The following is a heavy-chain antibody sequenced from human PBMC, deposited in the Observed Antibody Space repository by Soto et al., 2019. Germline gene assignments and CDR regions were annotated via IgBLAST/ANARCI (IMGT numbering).Heavy chain of an antibody. D-gene: IGHD2-2*01. V-gene: IGHV3-23*01. CDR3: AKVGYCSSTSCLDWYFDY. Sequence: EVQLLESGGGWLSPGGSLGLSCAASGLPFTTYAMSWAPQPPGRGRNWFSAISGSGGSTYYADSVKGRFTISRDNSKNTLYLQMNSLRAEDTAVYYCAKVGYCSSTSCLDWYFDYWGQGTLVTVSS. CDR2: ISGSGGST. J-gene: IGHJ4*02. CDR1: GLPFTTYA.